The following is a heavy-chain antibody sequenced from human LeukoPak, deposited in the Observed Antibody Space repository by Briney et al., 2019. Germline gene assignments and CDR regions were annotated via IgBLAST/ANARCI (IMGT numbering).Heavy chain of an antibody. D-gene: IGHD5-18*01. Sequence: SETLSLTCTVSGGSISSYYWSWLRQPPGKGLEWIGYIYYSGSTNYNPSLKSRVTISVDTSKNQFSLKLSSVTAADTAVYYCARGYSYGSTHNDYWGQGTLVTVSS. J-gene: IGHJ4*02. CDR2: IYYSGST. CDR3: ARGYSYGSTHNDY. CDR1: GGSISSYY. V-gene: IGHV4-59*08.